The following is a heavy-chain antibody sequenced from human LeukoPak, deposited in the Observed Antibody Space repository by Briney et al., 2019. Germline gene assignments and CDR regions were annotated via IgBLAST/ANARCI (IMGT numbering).Heavy chain of an antibody. CDR1: GGSISSYY. CDR2: IYTSGST. CDR3: AGSWSGSWFDP. Sequence: SETLSLTCTVSGGSISSYYWSWVRRPAGKGLEWIGRIYTSGSTNYNPSLKSRVTISVDTSKNQFSLKLSSVTAADTAVYYCAGSWSGSWFDPWGQGTLVTVSS. V-gene: IGHV4-4*07. D-gene: IGHD6-13*01. J-gene: IGHJ5*02.